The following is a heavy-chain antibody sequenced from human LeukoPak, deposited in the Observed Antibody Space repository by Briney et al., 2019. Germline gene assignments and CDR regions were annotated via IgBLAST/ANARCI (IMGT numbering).Heavy chain of an antibody. CDR3: ARDQILWGYLTYYYYYMDV. J-gene: IGHJ6*03. CDR2: IYTSGST. Sequence: SETLSLTCTVSGGSISSYYWSWIRQPAGKGLEWIGRIYTSGSTNYNPSLKSRVTMSVDTSKNQFSLKLSSVTAADTAVYYCARDQILWGYLTYYYYYMDVWGKGTTVTVSS. V-gene: IGHV4-4*07. CDR1: GGSISSYY. D-gene: IGHD2-21*01.